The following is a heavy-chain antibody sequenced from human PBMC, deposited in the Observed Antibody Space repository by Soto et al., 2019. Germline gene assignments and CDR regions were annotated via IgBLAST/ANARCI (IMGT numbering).Heavy chain of an antibody. J-gene: IGHJ6*02. CDR1: GGSTSSSSYY. CDR2: IYYSGST. Sequence: SETLSLTCTVSGGSTSSSSYYWGWIRQPPGKGLEWIGSIYYSGSTYYNPSLKSRVTISVDTSKNQFSLKLSSVTAADTAVYYCARRWGGSTKYYYGMDVWGQGTTVTVSS. CDR3: ARRWGGSTKYYYGMDV. V-gene: IGHV4-39*01. D-gene: IGHD3-16*01.